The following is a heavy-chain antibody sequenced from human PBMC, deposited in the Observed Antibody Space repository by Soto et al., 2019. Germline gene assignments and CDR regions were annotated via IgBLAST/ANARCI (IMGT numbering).Heavy chain of an antibody. D-gene: IGHD5-18*01. CDR1: GVSISNYY. Sequence: SETLSLTCTVSGVSISNYYWNWILQSPGKGLEWIGYIYSSGSTHYNPSLQNRVTISIDTSKNQVSLKVNSVTAADTAVYYCARDHPHSYGVYYFDYWGQGTPVTVS. CDR3: ARDHPHSYGVYYFDY. J-gene: IGHJ4*02. CDR2: IYSSGST. V-gene: IGHV4-59*01.